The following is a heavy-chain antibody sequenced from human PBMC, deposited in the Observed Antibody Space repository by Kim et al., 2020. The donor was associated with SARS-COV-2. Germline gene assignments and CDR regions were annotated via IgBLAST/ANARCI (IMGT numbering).Heavy chain of an antibody. D-gene: IGHD6-19*01. J-gene: IGHJ4*02. V-gene: IGHV3-23*01. Sequence: YSADSVKGRFTMSRDNSKDTLYLQMNSLRAEDTAIYYCAKTHSSGWAFEYWGQGTLVTVSS. CDR3: AKTHSSGWAFEY.